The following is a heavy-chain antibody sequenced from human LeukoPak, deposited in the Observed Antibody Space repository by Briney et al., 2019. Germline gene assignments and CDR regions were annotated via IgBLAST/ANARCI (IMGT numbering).Heavy chain of an antibody. CDR3: ARARSTTDYYGMDV. Sequence: GGSLRLSCAASGFTFSSYSMKWARQPPGKGLEWVSSISSSSSCIYYADSVKGRFTISRDNAKNSLYLQMNSLRAEDTAVYCCARARSTTDYYGMDVWGQGTTVTVSS. V-gene: IGHV3-21*01. CDR2: ISSSSSCI. CDR1: GFTFSSYS. J-gene: IGHJ6*02. D-gene: IGHD1-14*01.